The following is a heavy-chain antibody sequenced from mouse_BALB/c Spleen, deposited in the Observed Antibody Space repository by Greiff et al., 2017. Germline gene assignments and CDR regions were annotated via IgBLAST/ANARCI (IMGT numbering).Heavy chain of an antibody. CDR3: ARWDGSSYLYAMDY. J-gene: IGHJ4*01. V-gene: IGHV14-3*02. Sequence: EVKLMESGAELVKPGASVKLSCTASGFNIKDTYMHWVKQRPEQGLEWIGRIDPANGNTKYDPKFQGKATITADTSSNTAYLQLSSLTSEDTAVYYCARWDGSSYLYAMDYWGQGTSVTVSS. CDR1: GFNIKDTY. D-gene: IGHD1-1*01. CDR2: IDPANGNT.